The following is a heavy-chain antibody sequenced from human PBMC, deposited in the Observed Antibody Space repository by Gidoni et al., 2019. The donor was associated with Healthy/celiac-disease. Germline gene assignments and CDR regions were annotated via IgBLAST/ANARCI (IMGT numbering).Heavy chain of an antibody. CDR3: ASCAGYGAPMCPKKN. Sequence: EVQLVESGGGLVKPGGSLRLACAASGCTVSSYSMNGVRTAPGKGLEWVSSIISSSSYISSADSVKGRFTISSDNSKNSLSLQMNSLRAEDTAVYYCASCAGYGAPMCPKKNWGQVPLVTVSS. J-gene: IGHJ4*02. V-gene: IGHV3-21*01. CDR2: IISSSSYI. D-gene: IGHD4-17*01. CDR1: GCTVSSYS.